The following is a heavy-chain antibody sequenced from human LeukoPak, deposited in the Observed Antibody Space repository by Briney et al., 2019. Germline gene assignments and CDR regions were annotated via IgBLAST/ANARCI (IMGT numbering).Heavy chain of an antibody. V-gene: IGHV4-34*01. CDR1: GGSFSGYY. CDR2: INHSGST. D-gene: IGHD2-15*01. J-gene: IGHJ4*02. Sequence: SETLSLTCAVYGGSFSGYYWSWIRQPPGKGLEWIGEINHSGSTNYNPSLKSRVTISVDTSKNQFSLKLSSVTAADTAVYYYARRGYCSGGSCYAVRYWGQGTLVTVSS. CDR3: ARRGYCSGGSCYAVRY.